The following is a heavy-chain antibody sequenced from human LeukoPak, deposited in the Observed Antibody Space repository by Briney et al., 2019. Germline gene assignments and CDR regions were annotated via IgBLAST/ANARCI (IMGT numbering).Heavy chain of an antibody. CDR3: ARADKLLWFGELLVSLYYYGMDV. J-gene: IGHJ6*02. D-gene: IGHD3-10*01. V-gene: IGHV1-2*02. Sequence: ASVKVSCKASGYTFTGYYMHWVRQAPGQGLGWMGWINPNSGGTNYAQKFQGRVTMTRDTSISTAYMELSRLRSDDTAVYYCARADKLLWFGELLVSLYYYGMDVWGQGTTVTVSS. CDR2: INPNSGGT. CDR1: GYTFTGYY.